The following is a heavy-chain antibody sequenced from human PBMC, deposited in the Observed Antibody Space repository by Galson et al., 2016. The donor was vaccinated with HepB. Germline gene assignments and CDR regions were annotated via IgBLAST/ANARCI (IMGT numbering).Heavy chain of an antibody. D-gene: IGHD6-13*01. V-gene: IGHV3-48*02. CDR2: IGATNGAI. Sequence: SLRLSCAVSGFTLTASAMNWVRQAPGKGLEWIAYIGATNGAIFYADSVKGRFTISKDNAKDSLFLQMNNLGDDDTAVYYCARESGARWYLIDYWGQGTLVTVSS. J-gene: IGHJ4*02. CDR3: ARESGARWYLIDY. CDR1: GFTLTASA.